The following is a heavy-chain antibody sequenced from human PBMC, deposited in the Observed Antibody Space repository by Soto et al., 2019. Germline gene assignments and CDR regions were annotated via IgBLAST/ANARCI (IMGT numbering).Heavy chain of an antibody. Sequence: PSETLSPTCAVSGRSVSSSHWWTWVRQPPGKKLEWNGEIYHSGSTNYNPSLKRRVTISVDKSKNQFSLKLSSVTAADTAVYYCARVRILVTDSQLWFAFDYWGQGTLVTVSS. CDR2: IYHSGST. D-gene: IGHD5-18*01. CDR1: GRSVSSSHW. J-gene: IGHJ4*02. CDR3: ARVRILVTDSQLWFAFDY. V-gene: IGHV4-4*02.